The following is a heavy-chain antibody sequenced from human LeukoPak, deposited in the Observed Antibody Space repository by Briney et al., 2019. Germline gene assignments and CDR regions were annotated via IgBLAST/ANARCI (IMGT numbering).Heavy chain of an antibody. Sequence: QSSETLSLTCAVYGGSFSGYYWSWIRQTPGKGLEWIGEINHSGSTNYNPSLKSRVTISGHTSKNQFSLKLSAVTAADTAVYYCARRIVVVPAASRNSGPAFDIWGQGTMVTVSS. CDR2: INHSGST. CDR3: ARRIVVVPAASRNSGPAFDI. D-gene: IGHD2-2*01. CDR1: GGSFSGYY. V-gene: IGHV4-34*01. J-gene: IGHJ3*02.